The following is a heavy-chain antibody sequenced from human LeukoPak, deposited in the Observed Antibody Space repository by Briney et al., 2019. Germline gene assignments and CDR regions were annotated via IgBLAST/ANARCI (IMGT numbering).Heavy chain of an antibody. J-gene: IGHJ5*02. V-gene: IGHV1-69*13. Sequence: GASVKLSCNASGGTFSSYAISWVRQAPGQGLEWMGGIIPIFGTANYAQKFQGRVTITADESTSTAYMELSSLRSEDTAVYYCARAQTNWFDPWGQGTLVTVSS. CDR3: ARAQTNWFDP. CDR2: IIPIFGTA. CDR1: GGTFSSYA.